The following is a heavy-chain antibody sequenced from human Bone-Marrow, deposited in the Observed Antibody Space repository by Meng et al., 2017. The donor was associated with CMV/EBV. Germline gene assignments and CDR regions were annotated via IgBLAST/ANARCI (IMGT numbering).Heavy chain of an antibody. CDR1: GYTFTSYD. Sequence: ASVKVSCKASGYTFTSYDINWVRQATGQGLEWMGWMNPNSGNTGYAQKFQGRVTITRNTSISTVYMELSSLRSEDTAVYYCARDVRSSSWTHRYYYYGMDVWGQGTTVTVSS. J-gene: IGHJ6*02. V-gene: IGHV1-8*03. D-gene: IGHD6-13*01. CDR2: MNPNSGNT. CDR3: ARDVRSSSWTHRYYYYGMDV.